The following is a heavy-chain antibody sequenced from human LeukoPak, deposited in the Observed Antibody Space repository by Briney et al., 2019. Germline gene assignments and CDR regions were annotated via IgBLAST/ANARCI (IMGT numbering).Heavy chain of an antibody. J-gene: IGHJ4*02. CDR2: IHSSGRTI. Sequence: GGSLRLSCAASGFTFSSYSMNWVRQAPGQRLEWVSYIHSSGRTIYYADSVEGRFTISRDNAKNSLYLQMNSLRAEDTAVYYCVSRRPSLPPDCWGQGAPVTVSS. CDR3: VSRRPSLPPDC. CDR1: GFTFSSYS. V-gene: IGHV3-48*01.